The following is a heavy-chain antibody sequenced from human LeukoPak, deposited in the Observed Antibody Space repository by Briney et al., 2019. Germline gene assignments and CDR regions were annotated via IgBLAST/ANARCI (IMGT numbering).Heavy chain of an antibody. Sequence: GGSLRLSCAASGFTFSDYYMSWIRQAQGKGLEWVSYISSSSSYTNYADSVKGRFTISRDNAKHSLYLEMNRLRAEDTAVDFCARVGCSCGCCHSWWVDPWGQGTLVTVSS. CDR2: ISSSSSYT. V-gene: IGHV3-11*05. CDR3: ARVGCSCGCCHSWWVDP. CDR1: GFTFSDYY. D-gene: IGHD2-15*01. J-gene: IGHJ5*02.